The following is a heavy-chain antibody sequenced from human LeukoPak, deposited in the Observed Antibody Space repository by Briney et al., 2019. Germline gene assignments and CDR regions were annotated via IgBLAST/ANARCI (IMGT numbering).Heavy chain of an antibody. CDR1: RFTFSSYW. Sequence: GGSLRLSCAASRFTFSSYWMGWVRQAPGEGLEWVVNIKQDGSEKYYVDSVKGRFTISRDNAKNSLYLQMNSLRAEDTAVYYCARENYFDYWGQGTLVTVSS. CDR3: ARENYFDY. J-gene: IGHJ4*02. CDR2: IKQDGSEK. V-gene: IGHV3-7*01.